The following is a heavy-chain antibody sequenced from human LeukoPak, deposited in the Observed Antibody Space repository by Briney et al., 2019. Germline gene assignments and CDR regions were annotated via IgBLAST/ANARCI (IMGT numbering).Heavy chain of an antibody. CDR3: AKDRVQGFGVVIRYYGMDV. CDR1: GFTFSSYA. CDR2: ISGSGGST. D-gene: IGHD3-3*01. J-gene: IGHJ6*02. V-gene: IGHV3-23*01. Sequence: GGSLRLSCAASGFTFSSYAMHWVRQAPGKGLEWVSAISGSGGSTYYADSVKGRFTISRDNSKNTLYLQMNSLRAEDTAVYYCAKDRVQGFGVVIRYYGMDVWGQGTTVTVSS.